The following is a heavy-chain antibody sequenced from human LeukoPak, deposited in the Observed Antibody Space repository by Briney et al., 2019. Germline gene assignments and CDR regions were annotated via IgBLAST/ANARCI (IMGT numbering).Heavy chain of an antibody. Sequence: PGGSLRLSCAASGFTFSGSAMHWVRQASEKGLEWVGRIRSEANSYATAYAASVKGRFTISRDDSKNTAYLQMNSLKTEDTAVYYCTRLSRVPDYGDYAYDYWGQGTLVTVSS. V-gene: IGHV3-73*01. D-gene: IGHD4-17*01. CDR1: GFTFSGSA. CDR3: TRLSRVPDYGDYAYDY. CDR2: IRSEANSYAT. J-gene: IGHJ4*02.